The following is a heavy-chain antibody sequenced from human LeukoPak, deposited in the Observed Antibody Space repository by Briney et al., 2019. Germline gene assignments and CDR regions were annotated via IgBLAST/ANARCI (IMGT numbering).Heavy chain of an antibody. V-gene: IGHV4-38-2*01. CDR3: ARGRYSYGPWGVYYYYYMDV. CDR1: GYSISSGYY. CDR2: IYHSGST. D-gene: IGHD5-18*01. Sequence: KPSETLSLTCAVSGYSISSGYYWGWIRQPPGKGLEWIGSIYHSGSTYYNPSLKSRVTISVDTSKNQFSLKLSSVTAADTAVYYCARGRYSYGPWGVYYYYYMDVWGKGTTVTVSS. J-gene: IGHJ6*03.